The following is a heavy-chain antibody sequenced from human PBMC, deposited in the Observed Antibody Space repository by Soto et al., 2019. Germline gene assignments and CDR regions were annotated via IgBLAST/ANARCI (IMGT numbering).Heavy chain of an antibody. J-gene: IGHJ4*02. CDR2: ISGSGGST. CDR1: GFTFSSYA. Sequence: PGGSLGLSWAASGFTFSSYAMSWVRQAPGKGLEWVSAISGSGGSTYYADSVKGRFTISRDNSENTLYLQMNSLRAEDTAVYYCAKDADYDYVWGSYRYPLFFAYWGQGTLVTVSS. D-gene: IGHD3-16*02. CDR3: AKDADYDYVWGSYRYPLFFAY. V-gene: IGHV3-23*01.